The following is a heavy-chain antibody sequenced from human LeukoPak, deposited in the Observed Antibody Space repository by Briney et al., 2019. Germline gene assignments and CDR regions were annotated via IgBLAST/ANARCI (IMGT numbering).Heavy chain of an antibody. Sequence: PGGSLRLSCAASGFTFNDAWMNWVRQAPGKGLEWVGRIKRKTDGGTTDYAAPVKGRFTISRDDSKNTLYLQMNSLKTEDTAVYYCTTGNWGPHWGQGTLVIVSS. V-gene: IGHV3-15*07. CDR3: TTGNWGPH. CDR2: IKRKTDGGTT. CDR1: GFTFNDAW. D-gene: IGHD7-27*01. J-gene: IGHJ4*02.